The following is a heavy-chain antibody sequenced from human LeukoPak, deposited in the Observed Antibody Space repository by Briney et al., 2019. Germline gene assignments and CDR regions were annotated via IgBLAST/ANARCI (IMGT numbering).Heavy chain of an antibody. D-gene: IGHD3-10*01. CDR3: ARGKGGLGSGPFYQSNWLDP. V-gene: IGHV4-61*02. CDR1: GGSISSGSYY. J-gene: IGHJ5*02. Sequence: SETLSLTCTVSGGSISSGSYYWSWIRQPAGKGLEWIGRIYTSGSTNYNPSLKSRVTISVDTSKNQFSLKLSSVTAADTAVYYCARGKGGLGSGPFYQSNWLDPWGQGTLVTVSS. CDR2: IYTSGST.